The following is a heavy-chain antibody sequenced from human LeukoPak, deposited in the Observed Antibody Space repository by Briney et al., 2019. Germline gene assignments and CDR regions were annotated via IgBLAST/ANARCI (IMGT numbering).Heavy chain of an antibody. Sequence: GGSLRLSCAASGFTFSSYGMHWVRQAPGKGLEWVAVISYDGSNKYYADSVKGRFTISRDNSKNTLYLQMNSLRAEDTAVYYCAKHRFESGGYHSTDWGQGTLVTVSS. CDR1: GFTFSSYG. J-gene: IGHJ4*02. D-gene: IGHD3-22*01. V-gene: IGHV3-30*18. CDR3: AKHRFESGGYHSTD. CDR2: ISYDGSNK.